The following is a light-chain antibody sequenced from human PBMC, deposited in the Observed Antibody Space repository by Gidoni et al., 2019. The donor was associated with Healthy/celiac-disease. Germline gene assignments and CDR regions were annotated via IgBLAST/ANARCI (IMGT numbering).Light chain of an antibody. CDR1: EDIANY. CDR3: QQYDNLPIT. CDR2: DSS. Sequence: DIQMTQSPSSLSASVGDRVTITFQASEDIANYLPWYQQKPGKAPNLLIYDSSNLETGVPSRFSVSGSGTDFTFTISSLQPEDFATYYCQQYDNLPITFGQGTRLDMK. V-gene: IGKV1-33*01. J-gene: IGKJ5*01.